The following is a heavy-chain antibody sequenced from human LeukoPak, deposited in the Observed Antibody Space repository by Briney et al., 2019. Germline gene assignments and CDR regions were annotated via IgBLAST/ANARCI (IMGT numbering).Heavy chain of an antibody. V-gene: IGHV5-51*01. J-gene: IGHJ5*02. CDR3: VRQRGSSGTINHFDP. CDR1: GYSFTTYW. D-gene: IGHD3-10*01. CDR2: IYPDDSDS. Sequence: GESLKISCETSGYSFTTYWIGCVRQMPGTGLEWVGAIYPDDSDSRYSPSFQGQVVISADRSIRTAYLQWNSLKTSDTAKYYCVRQRGSSGTINHFDPWGQGTLVTVSS.